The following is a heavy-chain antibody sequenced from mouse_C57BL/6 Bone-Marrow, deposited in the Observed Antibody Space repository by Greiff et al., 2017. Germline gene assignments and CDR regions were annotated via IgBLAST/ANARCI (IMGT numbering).Heavy chain of an antibody. D-gene: IGHD2-10*01. Sequence: EVQLQQSGPELVKPGASVKISCKASGYSFTGYYMNWVKQSPEKSLEWIGEINPSTGGTTYNQKFKAQATLTVDKSSSTAYMQLKSLTSEDSAVYYCARESYLLSFAYWGQGTLVTVSA. V-gene: IGHV1-42*01. CDR1: GYSFTGYY. CDR2: INPSTGGT. CDR3: ARESYLLSFAY. J-gene: IGHJ3*01.